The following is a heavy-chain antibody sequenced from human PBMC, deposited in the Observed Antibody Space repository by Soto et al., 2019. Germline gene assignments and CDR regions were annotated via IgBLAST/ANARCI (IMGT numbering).Heavy chain of an antibody. CDR3: ARSEMTYNWNY. Sequence: PGGSLRLSCGASGFTFGISAMSWVRQAPGKGLEWVSTTGGNGRTTYYADSVKGRFTVSRDNSKNTLDLQMSSLRAEDTAVYYCARSEMTYNWNYWGRGSRVTVSS. J-gene: IGHJ4*02. D-gene: IGHD1-20*01. CDR2: TGGNGRTT. V-gene: IGHV3-23*01. CDR1: GFTFGISA.